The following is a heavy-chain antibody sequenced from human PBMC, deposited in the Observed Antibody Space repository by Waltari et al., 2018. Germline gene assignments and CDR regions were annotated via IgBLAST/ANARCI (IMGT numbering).Heavy chain of an antibody. J-gene: IGHJ4*02. Sequence: EVQLLESGGGLVQPGGSLRLSCAASGFTFSSYAMSWVRQAPGKGLEWVSVIYSGGSTYYADSVKCRFTISRDNSKNTLYLQMNSLSAEDTAVYYCAKDQARGTMVRGVIYYWGQGTLVTVSS. CDR3: AKDQARGTMVRGVIYY. V-gene: IGHV3-23*03. D-gene: IGHD3-10*01. CDR2: IYSGGST. CDR1: GFTFSSYA.